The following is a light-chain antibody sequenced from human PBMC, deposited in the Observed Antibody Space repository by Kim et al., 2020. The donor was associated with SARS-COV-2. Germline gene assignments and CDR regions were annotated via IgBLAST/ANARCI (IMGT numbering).Light chain of an antibody. J-gene: IGKJ1*01. CDR1: QNVGSNF. Sequence: SPGKTATLFCRASQNVGSNFLAWYKQRPGQAPSLLIYGASSRATGIPDRFSGSGSGTDFTLTISRLEPEDFAVYHCQQYGTSPWTFGQGTKVEIK. CDR2: GAS. V-gene: IGKV3-20*01. CDR3: QQYGTSPWT.